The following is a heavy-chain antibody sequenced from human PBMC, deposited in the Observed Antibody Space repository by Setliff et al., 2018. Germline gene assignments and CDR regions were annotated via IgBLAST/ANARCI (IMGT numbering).Heavy chain of an antibody. J-gene: IGHJ5*01. CDR1: GITFKNAW. CDR2: IKSSIEGATS. V-gene: IGHV3-15*01. CDR3: TTGPRDSRNYMTWLDS. D-gene: IGHD3-3*01. Sequence: GGSLRLSCSVSGITFKNAWMTWVRQAPGKGPQWVGRIKSSIEGATSDYGAPARGRFTISRDDSKNMIYLQMSSLKIEDTAFYYCTTGPRDSRNYMTWLDSWGPGTLVTVSS.